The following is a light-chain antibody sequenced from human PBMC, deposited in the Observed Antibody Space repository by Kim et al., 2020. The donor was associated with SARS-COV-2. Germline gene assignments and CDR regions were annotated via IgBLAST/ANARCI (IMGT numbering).Light chain of an antibody. J-gene: IGKJ5*01. CDR1: QDISNY. V-gene: IGKV1-33*01. CDR3: QQYDNLPSIT. Sequence: SVGDRVTFTCQASQDISNYLNWYQQKPGKAPKLLIYDASNLETGVPSRFSGSGSGTDFTFTISSLQPEDIATYYCQQYDNLPSITFGQGTRLEIK. CDR2: DAS.